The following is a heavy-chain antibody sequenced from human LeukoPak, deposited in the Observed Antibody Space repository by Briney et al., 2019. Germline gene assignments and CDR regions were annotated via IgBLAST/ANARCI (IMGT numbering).Heavy chain of an antibody. D-gene: IGHD1-26*01. CDR2: INSDGSST. CDR1: GFTISSYW. J-gene: IGHJ3*02. Sequence: PGGSLRLSCAASGFTISSYWMHWVRQAPGPGQVWVSRINSDGSSTSYADSVKGRFTISRDNAKNTLYLQMNSLRAEDTAVYYCARVSFYDALDIWGQGTMVTVSS. CDR3: ARVSFYDALDI. V-gene: IGHV3-74*01.